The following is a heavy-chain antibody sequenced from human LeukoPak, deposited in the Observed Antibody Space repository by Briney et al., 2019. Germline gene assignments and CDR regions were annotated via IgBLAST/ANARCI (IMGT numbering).Heavy chain of an antibody. CDR2: TYYRSKWYN. CDR3: ARDLGTTGWHTFDY. D-gene: IGHD6-19*01. V-gene: IGHV6-1*01. J-gene: IGHJ4*02. Sequence: SQTLSLTCAVSGDSVSNKNGAWNWIRQSPSRGLEWLGRTYYRSKWYNDYAESMEGRMTISQDTSKNQYSLHLNSLTPDDTAVYYCARDLGTTGWHTFDYWGQGTLVTVSS. CDR1: GDSVSNKNGA.